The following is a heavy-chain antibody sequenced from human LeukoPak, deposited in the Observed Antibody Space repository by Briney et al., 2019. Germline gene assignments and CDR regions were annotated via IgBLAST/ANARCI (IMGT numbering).Heavy chain of an antibody. CDR1: GFTFDDYV. Sequence: GGPLRLSCAASGFTFDDYVMSWVRQAPGKGLEWVSVIYSGGSTYYADSVKGRFTISRDNSKNTLYLQMNSLRAEDTAVYYCALGYYYDSSGPAAFDYWGQGTLVTVSS. CDR2: IYSGGST. CDR3: ALGYYYDSSGPAAFDY. J-gene: IGHJ4*02. V-gene: IGHV3-53*01. D-gene: IGHD3-22*01.